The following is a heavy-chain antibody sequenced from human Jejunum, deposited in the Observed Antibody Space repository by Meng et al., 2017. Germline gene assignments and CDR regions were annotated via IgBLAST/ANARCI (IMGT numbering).Heavy chain of an antibody. Sequence: GESLKISCVASGISFSSSGMHWVRQAPGKGLEWVAMIWSDGSNKYYADSVKGRFTISRDNSRNTVYLQMDSLRDEDTAAYFCARDRGVRDLDHWGQGTLVTVSS. V-gene: IGHV3-33*01. CDR2: IWSDGSNK. J-gene: IGHJ4*02. CDR1: GISFSSSG. D-gene: IGHD3-10*01. CDR3: ARDRGVRDLDH.